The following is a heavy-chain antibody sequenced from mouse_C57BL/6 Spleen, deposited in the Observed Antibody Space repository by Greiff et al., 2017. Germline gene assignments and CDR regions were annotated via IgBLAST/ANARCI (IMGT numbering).Heavy chain of an antibody. CDR3: TGNWYFDV. J-gene: IGHJ1*03. CDR1: GFTFSNYW. CDR2: IRLKADNYAT. V-gene: IGHV6-3*01. Sequence: EVKLVESGGGLVQPGGSMKLSCVASGFTFSNYWMNWVRQSPEKGLEWVAQIRLKADNYATHYAESVKGRFTISRDDSKSSVYLPMNNLRAEDTGIYYCTGNWYFDVWGTGTTVTVSS.